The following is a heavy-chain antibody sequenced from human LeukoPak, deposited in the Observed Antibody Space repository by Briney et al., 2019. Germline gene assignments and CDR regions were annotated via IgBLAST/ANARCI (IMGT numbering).Heavy chain of an antibody. D-gene: IGHD1-1*01. V-gene: IGHV3-23*01. CDR2: ISGSGGST. J-gene: IGHJ4*02. Sequence: GGSLRLSCAASGFTFSSYGMSWVRQAPGKGLEWVSAISGSGGSTYYADSVKGRFTISRDNSKNTLYLQMNSLRAEDTAVYYCAKDRRGVGYSDYFDYWGQGTLVTVSS. CDR3: AKDRRGVGYSDYFDY. CDR1: GFTFSSYG.